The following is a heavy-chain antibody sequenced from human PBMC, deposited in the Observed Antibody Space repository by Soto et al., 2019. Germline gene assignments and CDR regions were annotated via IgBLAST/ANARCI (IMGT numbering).Heavy chain of an antibody. J-gene: IGHJ4*02. V-gene: IGHV3-74*01. CDR3: VRTSLVVAAATREDY. CDR1: GFTFSSYW. CDR2: INSDGSST. Sequence: EVQLVESGGGLVQPGGSLRLSCAATGFTFSSYWMHWVRQAPGKGLVWVSRINSDGSSTSYADSVKGRFPISRDNAKNTLYLQRNSLRAEDTAVYYCVRTSLVVAAATREDYWGQGTLVTVSS. D-gene: IGHD2-15*01.